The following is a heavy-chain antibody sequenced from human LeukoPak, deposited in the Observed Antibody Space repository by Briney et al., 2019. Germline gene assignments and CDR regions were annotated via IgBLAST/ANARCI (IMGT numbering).Heavy chain of an antibody. CDR2: IYSGGTT. D-gene: IGHD6-19*01. Sequence: GRSLRLSCAASGFTFEDYGMSWVRQVPGKGLEWVSVIYSGGTTYFADSVKGRFTISRDNSKNTLDLQMNSLRAEDTAVYYCARRRSSGWYFDLWGQGTLITVSS. CDR3: ARRRSSGWYFDL. CDR1: GFTFEDYG. J-gene: IGHJ4*02. V-gene: IGHV3-53*01.